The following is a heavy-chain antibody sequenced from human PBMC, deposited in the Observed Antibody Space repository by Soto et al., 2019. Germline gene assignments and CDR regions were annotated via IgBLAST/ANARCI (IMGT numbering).Heavy chain of an antibody. J-gene: IGHJ6*03. CDR3: ARAGGYCSSTSCYLHYYYMDV. D-gene: IGHD2-2*01. CDR2: IYYSGST. Sequence: SETLSLTCTVSGGSISSGGYYWSWIRQHPGKGLEWIGYIYYSGSTYYNPSLKSRVTISVDTSKNQFSLKLSSVTAADTAVYYCARAGGYCSSTSCYLHYYYMDVWGKGTTVTVSS. CDR1: GGSISSGGYY. V-gene: IGHV4-31*03.